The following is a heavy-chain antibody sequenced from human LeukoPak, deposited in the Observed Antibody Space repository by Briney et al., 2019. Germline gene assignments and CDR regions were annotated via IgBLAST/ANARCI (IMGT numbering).Heavy chain of an antibody. CDR2: IYYSGNT. CDR1: GGSFSSDSYY. CDR3: ARVYFYESRGIDI. D-gene: IGHD3-22*01. J-gene: IGHJ3*02. V-gene: IGHV4-61*01. Sequence: SETLSLTCTVSGGSFSSDSYYWSWIRQPPGKELEYIGYIYYSGNTNYNPSLKSRVTISIDTSKNQFSLKLSSVTAADTAAYYCARVYFYESRGIDIWGQGTMVTVSS.